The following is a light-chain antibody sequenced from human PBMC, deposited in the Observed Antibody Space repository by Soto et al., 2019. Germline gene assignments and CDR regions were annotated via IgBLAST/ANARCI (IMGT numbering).Light chain of an antibody. CDR3: QQYYRYPWT. V-gene: IGKV1-5*03. CDR1: QSISDS. J-gene: IGKJ1*01. CDR2: KAS. Sequence: IQMTQSPSTLSASVGDRVTITCRAAQSISDSLAWYQHQPGKAPKLLIYKASSLQGGVPSRFSGTGSGTAFTLTISSLQSDDFATYFCQQYYRYPWTFGQGTKVEV.